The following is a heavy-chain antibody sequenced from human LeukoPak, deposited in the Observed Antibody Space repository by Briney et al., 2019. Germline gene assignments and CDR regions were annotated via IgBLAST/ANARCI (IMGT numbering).Heavy chain of an antibody. J-gene: IGHJ4*02. Sequence: GGSLRLSCAASGFTFGTYSMNWVRQAPGKGLEWFSSISSSGSYIYYRDSVKGRFTISRDNAKNLLYLQMNSLRAEDTAVYYCATEIVVPTALDHWGQGTLVTVSS. D-gene: IGHD2-2*01. CDR3: ATEIVVPTALDH. V-gene: IGHV3-21*01. CDR2: ISSSGSYI. CDR1: GFTFGTYS.